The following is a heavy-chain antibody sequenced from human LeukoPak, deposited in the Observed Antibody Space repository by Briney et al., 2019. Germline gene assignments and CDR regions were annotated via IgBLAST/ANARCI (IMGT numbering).Heavy chain of an antibody. D-gene: IGHD4-17*01. V-gene: IGHV1-58*01. CDR3: AAELYGVYTDCCTFHL. CDR2: IIVGSGAT. Sequence: SVKVSCKTSGFTFSTSAVQWVRQARGQRLEWIGWIIVGSGATNYAQSLQGRFTITRDMSTNTAYMELSSLGSEDSAVYYCAAELYGVYTDCCTFHLWGQGTMVTVSS. J-gene: IGHJ3*01. CDR1: GFTFSTSA.